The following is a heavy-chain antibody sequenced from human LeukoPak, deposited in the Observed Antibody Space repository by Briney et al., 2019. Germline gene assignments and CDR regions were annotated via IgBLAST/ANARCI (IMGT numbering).Heavy chain of an antibody. D-gene: IGHD3-10*01. CDR1: GYTFTNYW. CDR3: AASTYGSGSYVGFDS. J-gene: IGHJ4*02. CDR2: MYPGDSDT. Sequence: GESLKISFKASGYTFTNYWIGWVRQMPGKGLEWMGIMYPGDSDTRYSPSFQGQVTISADKSISTAYLQWSSLKASDTAMYYCAASTYGSGSYVGFDSWGQGTLVTVSS. V-gene: IGHV5-51*01.